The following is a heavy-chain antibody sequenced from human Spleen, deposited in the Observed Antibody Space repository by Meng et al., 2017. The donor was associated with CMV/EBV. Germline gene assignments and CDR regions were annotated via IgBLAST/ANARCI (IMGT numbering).Heavy chain of an antibody. CDR2: IDPNSGGT. J-gene: IGHJ4*02. V-gene: IGHV1-2*02. CDR1: GYTFNAYY. D-gene: IGHD2-2*02. CDR3: ARELYGYFDY. Sequence: ASVKVSCKASGYTFNAYYMHWVRQAPGQGLEWMGWIDPNSGGTDYAQKFQGRVTMTRDTSTSTAYMELTSLRSDDTAVYYCARELYGYFDYWGQGTLVTVSS.